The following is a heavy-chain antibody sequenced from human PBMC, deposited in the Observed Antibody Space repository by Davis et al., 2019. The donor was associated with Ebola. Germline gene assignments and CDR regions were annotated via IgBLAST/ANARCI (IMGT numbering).Heavy chain of an antibody. Sequence: ASVKVSCTASGYTFTSYYMHWVRQAPGQGLEWMGIINPSGGSTSYAQKFQGRVTMTRDTSTSTVYMELSSLRTEDTAVYYCAKDRRMYFDSGSLIDYWGQGTLVTVSS. CDR3: AKDRRMYFDSGSLIDY. D-gene: IGHD3-10*01. CDR2: INPSGGST. J-gene: IGHJ4*02. V-gene: IGHV1-46*01. CDR1: GYTFTSYY.